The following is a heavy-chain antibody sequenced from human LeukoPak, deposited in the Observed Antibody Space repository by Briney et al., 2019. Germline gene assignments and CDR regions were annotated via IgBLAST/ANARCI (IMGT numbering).Heavy chain of an antibody. V-gene: IGHV4-4*02. CDR3: ARGRGYSYGLYYYYGMDV. D-gene: IGHD5-18*01. Sequence: ASETLSLTCTVSGDSINSLDLWSWIRQPPGKGLEWIGEINHSGSTNYNPSLKSRVTISVDTSKNQFSLKLSSVTAADTAVYYCARGRGYSYGLYYYYGMDVWGQGTTVTVSS. J-gene: IGHJ6*02. CDR2: INHSGST. CDR1: GDSINSLDL.